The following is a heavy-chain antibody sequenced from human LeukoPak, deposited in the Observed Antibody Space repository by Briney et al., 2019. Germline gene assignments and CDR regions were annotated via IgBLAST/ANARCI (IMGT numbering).Heavy chain of an antibody. Sequence: SETLSLTCTVSGGSISSYYWSWIRQPPGKGLEWIGYIYYGGSTSTHYNPSLKSRLTISVDTSKNQFSLKVNSVTVADTAVYYCASLAYYGSGYWGQGTLVTVSS. J-gene: IGHJ4*02. V-gene: IGHV4-59*12. D-gene: IGHD3-10*01. CDR2: IYYGGSTST. CDR3: ASLAYYGSGY. CDR1: GGSISSYY.